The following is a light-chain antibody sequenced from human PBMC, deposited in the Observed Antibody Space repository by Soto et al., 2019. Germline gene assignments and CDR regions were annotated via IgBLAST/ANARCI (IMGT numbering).Light chain of an antibody. Sequence: QSVLTQPASVSGSPGQSITISCTGTSSDVGGYNYVSWYQQHPGKAPKLMIFEVDNRPSGVSNRFSGSKSGNTASLTISGLQAEDEADYYCSSYTSSSTPSYVFGTGTKVTVL. CDR1: SSDVGGYNY. CDR2: EVD. J-gene: IGLJ1*01. CDR3: SSYTSSSTPSYV. V-gene: IGLV2-14*01.